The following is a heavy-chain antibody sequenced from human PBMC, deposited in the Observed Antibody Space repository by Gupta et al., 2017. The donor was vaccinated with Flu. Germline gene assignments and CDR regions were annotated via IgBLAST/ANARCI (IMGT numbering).Heavy chain of an antibody. CDR2: IYYSGST. CDR3: ARLPKAYDSSGLGSP. J-gene: IGHJ5*02. D-gene: IGHD3-22*01. V-gene: IGHV4-39*01. CDR1: GGSISSSSYY. Sequence: QLQLQESGPGLVKPSETLSLTCTVSGGSISSSSYYWGWIRQPPGKGLEWIGSIYYSGSTYYNPSLKSRVTISVDTSKNQFSLKLSSVTAADTAVYYCARLPKAYDSSGLGSPWGQGTLVTVSS.